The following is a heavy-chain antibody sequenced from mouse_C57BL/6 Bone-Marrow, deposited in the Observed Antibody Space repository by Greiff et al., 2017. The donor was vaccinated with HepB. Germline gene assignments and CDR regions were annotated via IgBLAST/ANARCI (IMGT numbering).Heavy chain of an antibody. CDR3: AREPWTRVVGYFDY. V-gene: IGHV5-6*01. J-gene: IGHJ2*01. D-gene: IGHD1-1*01. CDR2: ISSGGSYT. Sequence: EVKLVESGGDLVKPGGSLKLSCAASGFTFSSYGMSWVRQTPDKRLEWVATISSGGSYTYYPDSVKGRFTFSRDNAKNTLYLQMGSLKSEDTAMYYCAREPWTRVVGYFDYWGQGTAITVSS. CDR1: GFTFSSYG.